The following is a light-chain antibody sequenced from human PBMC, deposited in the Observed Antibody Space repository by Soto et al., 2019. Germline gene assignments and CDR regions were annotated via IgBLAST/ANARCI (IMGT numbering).Light chain of an antibody. V-gene: IGKV1-9*01. CDR2: AAS. Sequence: DIQLTQSPSFLSASVGDRVTITCRASQAINIFLAWYQQKPGKAPKLLIYAASTLQSGVPSRFSGSGSGTEFTLTITSLQPEDFATYYCQQLNTYPRTFGLGTKVEIK. J-gene: IGKJ1*01. CDR1: QAINIF. CDR3: QQLNTYPRT.